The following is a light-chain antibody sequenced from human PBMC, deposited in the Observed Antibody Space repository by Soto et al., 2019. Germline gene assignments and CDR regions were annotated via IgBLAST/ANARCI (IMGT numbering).Light chain of an antibody. V-gene: IGLV3-25*03. Sequence: SSELTQPPSVSVSPGQTARITCSGAALPKQYAYWYLQKPGQAPVLVIYKDSERPSGIPERFSGSSSGTTVTLTISGVQAEDEADYYCQSADSSGTYVIFGGGTKLTVL. CDR2: KDS. CDR1: ALPKQY. J-gene: IGLJ2*01. CDR3: QSADSSGTYVI.